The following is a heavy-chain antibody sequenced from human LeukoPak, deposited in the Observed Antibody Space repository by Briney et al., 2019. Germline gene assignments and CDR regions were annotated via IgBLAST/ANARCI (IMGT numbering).Heavy chain of an antibody. D-gene: IGHD3-10*01. J-gene: IGHJ6*04. CDR2: ISYDGSNK. Sequence: PGGSLRLSCAASGFTFSSYGMHWVRQAPGKGLEWVAVISYDGSNKYYADSVKGRFTISRDNSKNTLYLQMNSLRAEDTAVYYCAKLRGQLLWFGDPLLYYGMDVWGKGTTVTVSS. V-gene: IGHV3-30*18. CDR1: GFTFSSYG. CDR3: AKLRGQLLWFGDPLLYYGMDV.